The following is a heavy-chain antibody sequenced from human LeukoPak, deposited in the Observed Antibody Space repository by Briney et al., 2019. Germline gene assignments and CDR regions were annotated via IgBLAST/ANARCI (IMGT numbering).Heavy chain of an antibody. CDR3: AKGLLDYVWGSRPDY. V-gene: IGHV3-23*01. CDR2: ISGNGGST. J-gene: IGHJ4*02. D-gene: IGHD3-16*01. Sequence: GGSLRLSCAGSGFTFSSYAMSWVRQAPGKGLEWVSAISGNGGSTYYADSVKGRFTISRDNYKNTLYLQMNSLRAEDTAVYYCAKGLLDYVWGSRPDYWGQGTLVTVSS. CDR1: GFTFSSYA.